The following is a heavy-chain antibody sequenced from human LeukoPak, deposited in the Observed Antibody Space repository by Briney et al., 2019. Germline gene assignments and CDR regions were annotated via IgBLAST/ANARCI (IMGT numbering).Heavy chain of an antibody. D-gene: IGHD3-3*01. CDR2: VKNDGSST. V-gene: IGHV3-74*01. CDR1: GFAFIIHW. Sequence: GGSLRLSCAPSGFAFIIHWMHWVRQAPGKWLVWVSHVKNDGSSTNYADSVRGRFTLSRDNAKNTLYLQMRSLRAQDTVVYYCARGNDYWSGYIDYWGKGALVTVS. CDR3: ARGNDYWSGYIDY. J-gene: IGHJ4*02.